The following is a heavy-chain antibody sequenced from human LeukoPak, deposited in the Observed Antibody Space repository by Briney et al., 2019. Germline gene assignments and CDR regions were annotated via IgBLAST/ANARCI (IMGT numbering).Heavy chain of an antibody. CDR1: GGTFSGYY. CDR2: INHSGSA. Sequence: PSETVSLTCTVSGGTFSGYYCTWILQPPGKGLEWIGEINHSGSANYNPSLKSRVTISLDTSKNQFSLKLSSVTAADTAVYYCARGQGTVTTHWGQGTLVTVSS. D-gene: IGHD4-17*01. V-gene: IGHV4-34*01. J-gene: IGHJ4*02. CDR3: ARGQGTVTTH.